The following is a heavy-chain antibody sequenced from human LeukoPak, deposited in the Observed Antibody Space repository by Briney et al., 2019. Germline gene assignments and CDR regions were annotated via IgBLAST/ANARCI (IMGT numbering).Heavy chain of an antibody. V-gene: IGHV1-69*13. J-gene: IGHJ4*02. D-gene: IGHD3-3*01. Sequence: SVRVSCKVSGYTLTELSMHWVRQAPGKGLEWMGGIIPIFGTANYAQKFQGRVTITADESTSTAYMELSSLRSEDTAVYYCARALERSPFDYWGQGTLVTVSS. CDR1: GYTLTELS. CDR2: IIPIFGTA. CDR3: ARALERSPFDY.